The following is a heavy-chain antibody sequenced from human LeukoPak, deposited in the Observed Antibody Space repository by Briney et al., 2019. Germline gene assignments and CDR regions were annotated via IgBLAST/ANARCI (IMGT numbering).Heavy chain of an antibody. CDR2: IYTSGST. CDR3: ARVLVEYYGSGMDY. Sequence: SETLSLTCTVSGGSIRSYYWSWIRQPPGKGLEWIGRIYTSGSTNYNPSLKSRVTISVDTSKNQFSLKLSSVTAADTAVYYCARVLVEYYGSGMDYWGQGTLVTVSS. V-gene: IGHV4-4*08. D-gene: IGHD3-10*01. CDR1: GGSIRSYY. J-gene: IGHJ4*02.